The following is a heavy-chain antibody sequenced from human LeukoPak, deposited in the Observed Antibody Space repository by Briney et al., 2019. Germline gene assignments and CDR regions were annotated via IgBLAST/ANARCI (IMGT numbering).Heavy chain of an antibody. CDR2: IIPIFGTA. CDR1: GGTFSSYA. D-gene: IGHD3-22*01. Sequence: SVKVSCKASGGTFSSYAISWVRQAPGQGLEWMGGIIPIFGTANYAQKFQGRVTITEDESTSTAYMELSSLRSEDPAVYYCARGANYDSSGYARNYYYYMDVWGKGTTVTVSS. V-gene: IGHV1-69*13. CDR3: ARGANYDSSGYARNYYYYMDV. J-gene: IGHJ6*03.